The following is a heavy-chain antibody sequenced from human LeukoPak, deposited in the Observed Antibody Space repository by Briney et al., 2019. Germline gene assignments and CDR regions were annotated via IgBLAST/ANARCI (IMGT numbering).Heavy chain of an antibody. D-gene: IGHD6-13*01. CDR2: IYTSGST. CDR1: GGSISSGSYY. CDR3: AREGKDSSSWYYLTEHFQH. Sequence: KPSETLSLTCTVSGGSISSGSYYWSWIRQPAGKGLEWIGRIYTSGSTNYNPSLKSRVTISVDTSKNQFSLKLSSVTAADTAVYYCAREGKDSSSWYYLTEHFQHWGQGTLVTVSS. J-gene: IGHJ1*01. V-gene: IGHV4-61*02.